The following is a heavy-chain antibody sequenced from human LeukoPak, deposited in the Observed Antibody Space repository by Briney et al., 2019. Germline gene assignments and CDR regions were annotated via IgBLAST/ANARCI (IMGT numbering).Heavy chain of an antibody. CDR2: IYYSGST. D-gene: IGHD5-24*01. V-gene: IGHV4-59*08. CDR1: GGSISSYY. J-gene: IGHJ3*02. CDR3: ASSRRDGFINAFDI. Sequence: PSETLSLTCTVSGGSISSYYWSWIRQPPGEGLEWIGYIYYSGSTNYNPSLKSRVTISVDTSKNQFSLKLSSLTAADTAVYYCASSRRDGFINAFDIWGQGTMVTVSS.